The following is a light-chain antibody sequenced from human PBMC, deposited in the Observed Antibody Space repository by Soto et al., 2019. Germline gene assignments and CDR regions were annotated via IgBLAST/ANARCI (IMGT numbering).Light chain of an antibody. CDR3: SSYTISSTSPVV. CDR1: SSDVGGYDY. CDR2: EVS. J-gene: IGLJ2*01. Sequence: QSALTQPASVSGSPGQSITISCTGTSSDVGGYDYVSWYQQHPGKAPKLMIYEVSNRPSGVSNRFSGSKSGNTASLTISGLQAEDEADYYCSSYTISSTSPVVFGGGTQLTVL. V-gene: IGLV2-14*01.